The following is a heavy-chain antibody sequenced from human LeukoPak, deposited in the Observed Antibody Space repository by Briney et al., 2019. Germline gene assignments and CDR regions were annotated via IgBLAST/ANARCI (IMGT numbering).Heavy chain of an antibody. CDR3: ARGQQLNYYYYGMDV. CDR2: VHYSGTT. J-gene: IGHJ6*02. CDR1: DGSITNYD. Sequence: SETLSLTCTVSDGSITNYDWSWVRQPPGKGLEIIGHVHYSGTTNYNPSLRSRVTISIDTSKKHFFLKLSSVTAADTAVYYCARGQQLNYYYYGMDVWGQGTTVTVSS. D-gene: IGHD6-13*01. V-gene: IGHV4-59*12.